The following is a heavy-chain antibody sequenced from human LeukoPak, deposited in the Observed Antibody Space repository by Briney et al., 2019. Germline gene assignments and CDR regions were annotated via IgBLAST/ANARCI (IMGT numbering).Heavy chain of an antibody. CDR1: GFTFTTYS. Sequence: GSLRLSCAASGFTFTTYSMNWFREPPGKRRWWVGYIYYTGSTTHNPSLKSRVTISVDTSKNQFSLKLGSVTAADTAVYYCARREEYYYGSGSGFDYWGQGTLVTVSS. V-gene: IGHV4-59*08. D-gene: IGHD3-10*01. J-gene: IGHJ4*02. CDR3: ARREEYYYGSGSGFDY. CDR2: IYYTGST.